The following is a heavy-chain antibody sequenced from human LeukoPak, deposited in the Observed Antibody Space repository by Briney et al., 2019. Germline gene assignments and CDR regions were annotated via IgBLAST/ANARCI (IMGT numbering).Heavy chain of an antibody. V-gene: IGHV4-39*07. D-gene: IGHD5-12*01. CDR1: GGPLTNTGDV. J-gene: IGHJ4*02. CDR2: ISYSGNP. Sequence: PSETLSLTCTVSGGPLTNTGDVWDWIRQTPGKGLEWIGTISYSGNPYYNPSLKSRLTILMDTSKNQFSLKLGSVTAADTAVYYCARGNIVATFPLGYWGQGTLVTVSS. CDR3: ARGNIVATFPLGY.